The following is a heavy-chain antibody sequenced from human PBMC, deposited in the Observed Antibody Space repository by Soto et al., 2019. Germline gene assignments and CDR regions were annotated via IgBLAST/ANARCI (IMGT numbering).Heavy chain of an antibody. Sequence: ELQLLESGGGLVQPGGSLRLSCAASGFTFSSYGMSWVRQAPGKGLEWVSSITSSGGSTYYADSVKGRFTISRDNSKNTLYLQMNSLRAEDTAVYYCAKVGITGTKYFEYWGQGTLVTVSS. J-gene: IGHJ4*02. CDR3: AKVGITGTKYFEY. D-gene: IGHD1-20*01. CDR2: ITSSGGST. CDR1: GFTFSSYG. V-gene: IGHV3-23*01.